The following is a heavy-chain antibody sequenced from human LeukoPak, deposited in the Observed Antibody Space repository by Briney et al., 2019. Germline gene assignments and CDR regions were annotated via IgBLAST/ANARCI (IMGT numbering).Heavy chain of an antibody. CDR2: IDYSGTT. V-gene: IGHV4-39*01. CDR3: ARRRQAAGSKGAFDC. CDR1: GGSNSSGSYY. J-gene: IGHJ4*02. Sequence: PSETLSLTCTASGGSNSSGSYYWGWIRQPPGKGLEWIGRIDYSGTTYYNPSLKSRVTISVDTSKHQFSLKLSSVTAADTALYYCARRRQAAGSKGAFDCWGQGTLVTVSS. D-gene: IGHD6-13*01.